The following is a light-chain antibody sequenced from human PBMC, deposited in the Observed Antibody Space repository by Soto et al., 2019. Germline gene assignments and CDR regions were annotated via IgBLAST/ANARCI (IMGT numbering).Light chain of an antibody. CDR2: EVT. Sequence: QSALSQPASVSVSPGQSITIVCTGTSTDVGGYNAVSCDQHHPGKAPKLIIYEVTHRPSGVSDRFSASKSGNTASLTISGLQAEDEADYYCNSFRVSHLYVFGTRSNVTV. V-gene: IGLV2-14*01. CDR3: NSFRVSHLYV. J-gene: IGLJ1*01. CDR1: STDVGGYNA.